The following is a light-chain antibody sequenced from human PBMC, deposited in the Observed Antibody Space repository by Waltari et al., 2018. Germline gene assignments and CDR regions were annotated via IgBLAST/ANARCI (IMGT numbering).Light chain of an antibody. V-gene: IGKV1-39*01. CDR1: QTISSY. CDR2: TAS. Sequence: DIQMTQSPSSLSASVGDRGTIPCRASQTISSYLNWYQQKPGKAPHLLIYTASSLQSGVPSRFSGSGSGTDFTLTISSLQPEDFATYYCQQSSSTPPWTFGQGTKVEIK. J-gene: IGKJ1*01. CDR3: QQSSSTPPWT.